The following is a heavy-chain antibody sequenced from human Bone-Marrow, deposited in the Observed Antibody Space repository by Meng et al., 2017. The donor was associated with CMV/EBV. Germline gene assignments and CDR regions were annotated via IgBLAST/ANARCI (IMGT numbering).Heavy chain of an antibody. Sequence: GESLKIYCAASGFTFSTYGMHWVRQAPGKGLEWVAVIWYDGSNKYYGDSVKGRSTISRDNSKNTLYLQMNSLRAEDTAVYYCARFAVGVKTFDYWGQGTLVTVSS. J-gene: IGHJ4*02. D-gene: IGHD1-26*01. CDR1: GFTFSTYG. CDR3: ARFAVGVKTFDY. V-gene: IGHV3-33*01. CDR2: IWYDGSNK.